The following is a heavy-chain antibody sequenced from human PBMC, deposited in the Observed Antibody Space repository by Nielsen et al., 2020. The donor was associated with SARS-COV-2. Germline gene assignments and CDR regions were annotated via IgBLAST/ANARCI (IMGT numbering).Heavy chain of an antibody. V-gene: IGHV3-30*04. CDR1: GFIFPSYT. CDR2: LPFDGSDA. Sequence: GGSLRLSCAASGFIFPSYTMHWVRQAAGKGLEWVAVLPFDGSDAHYADSVEGRFSISDDNSDNTLFLQMNILTIEHTAVYSCARQKRRELRDWFDPWGQGTLVTVSS. CDR3: ARQKRRELRDWFDP. D-gene: IGHD1-26*01. J-gene: IGHJ5*02.